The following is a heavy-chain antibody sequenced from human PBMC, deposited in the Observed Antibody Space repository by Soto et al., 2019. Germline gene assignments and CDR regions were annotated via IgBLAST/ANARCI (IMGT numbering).Heavy chain of an antibody. J-gene: IGHJ6*03. Sequence: GGSRRLSCAASGFTFSSYAMSWVRQAPGKGLEWVSAISGSGGSTYYADSVKGRFTISRDNSKNTLYLQMNSLRAEDTAVYYCAKSPPNYYYYYMDVWGKGTTVTVSS. CDR1: GFTFSSYA. CDR3: AKSPPNYYYYYMDV. CDR2: ISGSGGST. V-gene: IGHV3-23*01.